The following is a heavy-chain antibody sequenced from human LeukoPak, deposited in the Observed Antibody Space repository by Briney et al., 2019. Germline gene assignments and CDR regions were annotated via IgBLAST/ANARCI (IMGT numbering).Heavy chain of an antibody. CDR1: GVSISSSSYY. V-gene: IGHV4-39*07. CDR3: ARDNRSSGWYLWFDP. D-gene: IGHD6-19*01. J-gene: IGHJ5*02. CDR2: IYYSGST. Sequence: SETLSLTCTVSGVSISSSSYYWGWIRQPPGKGLEWIGSIYYSGSTYYNPSLKSRVTISVDTSKNQFSLKLSSVTAADTAVYYCARDNRSSGWYLWFDPWGQGTLVTVSS.